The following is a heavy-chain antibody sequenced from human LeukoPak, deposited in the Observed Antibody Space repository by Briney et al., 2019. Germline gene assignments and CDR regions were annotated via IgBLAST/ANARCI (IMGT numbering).Heavy chain of an antibody. CDR1: GFIFSSYW. CDR2: IKQYGSER. CDR3: ARDLRVVPAAIDY. D-gene: IGHD2-2*01. J-gene: IGHJ4*02. Sequence: GGSLRLSCAASGFIFSSYWMTWVRQAPGKGLEWVADIKQYGSERYYVDSVKGRFTISRDNAKNSLYLQMNSLRAEDTAVYYCARDLRVVPAAIDYWGQGTLVTVSS. V-gene: IGHV3-7*01.